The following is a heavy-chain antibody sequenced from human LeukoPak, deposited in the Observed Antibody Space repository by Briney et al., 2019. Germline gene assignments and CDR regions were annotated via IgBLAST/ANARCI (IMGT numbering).Heavy chain of an antibody. CDR3: AREDCSTTSCYAFGTYYYGMDV. Sequence: SETLSLTCTVSGGSISSYYWSWIRQPPGKGLEWIGYIYYSGSTNYNPSLKSRVTISVDTSKNQFSLKLSSVTAADTAVYYCAREDCSTTSCYAFGTYYYGMDVWGQGTTVTVSS. V-gene: IGHV4-59*12. D-gene: IGHD2-2*01. J-gene: IGHJ6*02. CDR2: IYYSGST. CDR1: GGSISSYY.